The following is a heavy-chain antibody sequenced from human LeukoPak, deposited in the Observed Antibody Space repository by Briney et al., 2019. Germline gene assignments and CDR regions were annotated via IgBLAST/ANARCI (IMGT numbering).Heavy chain of an antibody. CDR2: IYPGDSDT. CDR3: VRHDLDNDYYGMDV. CDR1: GYQFTSYW. Sequence: GESLKISCKAFGYQFTSYWIGWVRQQPGQGLEWMGIIYPGDSDTRDSPSFRGQVTISADTSISTAYLQWCSLKASDTAIYYCVRHDLDNDYYGMDVWGQGTTVTVSS. J-gene: IGHJ6*02. V-gene: IGHV5-51*01.